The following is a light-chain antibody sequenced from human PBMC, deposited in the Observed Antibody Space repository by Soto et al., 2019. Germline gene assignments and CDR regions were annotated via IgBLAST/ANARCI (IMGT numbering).Light chain of an antibody. J-gene: IGLJ3*02. Sequence: QSALTQPPSVSGSPGQSVTISCTGTSSDIGSYSRVSWYQQPPGTAPKLMIYEVSNRPSGVPDRFSASKSGNTASLTISGLQAEDEADYYCSSYTSSSTLVFGGGTKVTVL. V-gene: IGLV2-18*02. CDR2: EVS. CDR3: SSYTSSSTLV. CDR1: SSDIGSYSR.